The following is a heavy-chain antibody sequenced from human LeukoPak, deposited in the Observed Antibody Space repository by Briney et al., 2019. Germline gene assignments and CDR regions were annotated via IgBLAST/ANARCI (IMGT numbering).Heavy chain of an antibody. CDR1: GFTFSTYA. D-gene: IGHD2-2*01. V-gene: IGHV3-23*01. CDR2: ISGSGSRT. J-gene: IGHJ4*02. Sequence: GGSLRLSCAASGFTFSTYAISWVRQAPGKGLEWVSAISGSGSRTYYADSVKGRFTISRDNSKNSLYLQMNSLRAEDTAVYYCARRRCSSTSCFEDYWGQGTLVTVSS. CDR3: ARRRCSSTSCFEDY.